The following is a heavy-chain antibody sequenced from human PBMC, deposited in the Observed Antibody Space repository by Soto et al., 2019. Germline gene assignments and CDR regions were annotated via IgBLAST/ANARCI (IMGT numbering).Heavy chain of an antibody. J-gene: IGHJ4*02. CDR1: GFTFSSYG. D-gene: IGHD3-22*01. Sequence: GGSLRLSCAASGFTFSSYGMHWVRQAPGKGLEWVAVIWYDGSNKYYADSVKGRFTISRDNSKNTLYLQMNSLRAEDTAVYYCARDAAGYYYDGSGYYDYFDYWGQGTLVTVSS. CDR3: ARDAAGYYYDGSGYYDYFDY. CDR2: IWYDGSNK. V-gene: IGHV3-33*01.